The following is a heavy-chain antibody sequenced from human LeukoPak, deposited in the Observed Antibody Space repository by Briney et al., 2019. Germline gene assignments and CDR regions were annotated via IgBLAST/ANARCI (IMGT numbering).Heavy chain of an antibody. J-gene: IGHJ6*03. Sequence: SETLSLTCTVSGYSISSGYYWGWIRQPPGKGLEWIGSIYHSGSTNYNPSLKSRVTISVDTSKNQFSLKLSSVTAADTAVYYCARVSELGRGYYGGNLYYMDVWGKGTTVTVSS. CDR1: GYSISSGYY. D-gene: IGHD4-23*01. V-gene: IGHV4-38-2*02. CDR2: IYHSGST. CDR3: ARVSELGRGYYGGNLYYMDV.